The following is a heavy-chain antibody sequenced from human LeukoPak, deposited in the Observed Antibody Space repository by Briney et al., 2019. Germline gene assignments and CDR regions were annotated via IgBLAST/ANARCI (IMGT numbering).Heavy chain of an antibody. J-gene: IGHJ5*02. V-gene: IGHV1-2*02. CDR1: GYTFTGYY. D-gene: IGHD6-13*01. Sequence: ASVKVSCKASGYTFTGYYMHWVRQAPGQGLGWMGWINPNSGGTNYAQKFQGRVTMTRDTSISTAYMELSRLRSDDTAVYYCAREHSSSWYNWFDPWGQGTLVTVSS. CDR3: AREHSSSWYNWFDP. CDR2: INPNSGGT.